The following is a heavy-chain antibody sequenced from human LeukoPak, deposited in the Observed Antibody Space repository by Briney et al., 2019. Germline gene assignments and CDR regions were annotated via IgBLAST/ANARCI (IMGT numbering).Heavy chain of an antibody. V-gene: IGHV4-39*07. J-gene: IGHJ4*02. CDR3: AREAFIAAAGTGFDY. CDR1: GGSISSSSYY. Sequence: SETLSLTCTVSGGSISSSSYYWGWIRQPPGKGLEWIGSIYYSGSTYYNPSLKSRVTISADTSKNQFSLKLSSVTAADTAVYYCAREAFIAAAGTGFDYWGQGTLVTVSP. CDR2: IYYSGST. D-gene: IGHD6-13*01.